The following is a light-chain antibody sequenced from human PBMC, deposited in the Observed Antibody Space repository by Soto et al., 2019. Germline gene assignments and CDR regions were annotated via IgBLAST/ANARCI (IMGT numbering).Light chain of an antibody. Sequence: PGGRATLSCRASQSVRSSYLAWYQQRPGQAPRLLIFGASFRATGIPDRFSGNGSGTDFTLTISRLEPEDFAVYYCQHYGSPLTFGGGTKVEIK. CDR3: QHYGSPLT. J-gene: IGKJ4*01. CDR2: GAS. CDR1: QSVRSSY. V-gene: IGKV3-20*01.